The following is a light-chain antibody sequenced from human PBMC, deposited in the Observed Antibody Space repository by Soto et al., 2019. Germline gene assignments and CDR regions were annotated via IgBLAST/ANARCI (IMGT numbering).Light chain of an antibody. Sequence: IQMTQYPSTLSASVGDRVTITCRASQSVGNWLAWYQQKSGEAPKLLIYDASYLESGVPSRFSGSGSETEFTLTISSLQPDDFATYYCQQYNRDSTFAQGTKVAIK. V-gene: IGKV1-5*01. CDR1: QSVGNW. J-gene: IGKJ1*01. CDR2: DAS. CDR3: QQYNRDST.